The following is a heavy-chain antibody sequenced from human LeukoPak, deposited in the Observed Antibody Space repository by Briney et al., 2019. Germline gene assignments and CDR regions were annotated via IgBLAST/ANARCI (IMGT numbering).Heavy chain of an antibody. CDR1: GYTLTELS. Sequence: ASVKVSCKVSGYTLTELSMHWVRQAPGKGLEWMGGFDPEDGETIYAQKFQGRVTMTEDTSTDTAYMELSSLRSEDTAVYYCATVYDIFPGYYWAARRNAFDVWGQGTMVTVSS. CDR3: ATVYDIFPGYYWAARRNAFDV. CDR2: FDPEDGET. D-gene: IGHD3-9*01. V-gene: IGHV1-24*01. J-gene: IGHJ3*01.